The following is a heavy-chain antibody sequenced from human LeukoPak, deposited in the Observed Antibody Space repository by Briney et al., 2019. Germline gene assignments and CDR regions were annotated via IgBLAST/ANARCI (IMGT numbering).Heavy chain of an antibody. Sequence: ETLSLTCTVSGGSISSSSYYWGWIRQPPGKGLEWVSSISSSSSHIYYADPLEGRFTIYRDNAKNSLFLQMNSLRAEDTAVYYCARDGGLRGLISSIDYWDQGTLVTVSS. CDR1: GGSISSSS. J-gene: IGHJ4*02. V-gene: IGHV3-21*06. CDR2: ISSSSSHI. D-gene: IGHD3-10*01. CDR3: ARDGGLRGLISSIDY.